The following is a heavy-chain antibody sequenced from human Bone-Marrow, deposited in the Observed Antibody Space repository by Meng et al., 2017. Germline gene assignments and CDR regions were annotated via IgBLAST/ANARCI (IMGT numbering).Heavy chain of an antibody. CDR3: ARDLGRYYYGSGSYRVNYYYYYGMDV. Sequence: ASVKVSCKASGYTFTSYGISWVRQAPGQGLEWMGWISAYNGNTNYAQKLQGRVTMTTDTSTSTAYMELRSLRSDDTAVYYCARDLGRYYYGSGSYRVNYYYYYGMDVWGQGTLVTVSS. CDR1: GYTFTSYG. D-gene: IGHD3-10*01. J-gene: IGHJ6*02. CDR2: ISAYNGNT. V-gene: IGHV1-18*01.